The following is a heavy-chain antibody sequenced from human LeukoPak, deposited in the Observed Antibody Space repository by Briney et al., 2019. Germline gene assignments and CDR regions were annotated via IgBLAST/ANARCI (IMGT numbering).Heavy chain of an antibody. D-gene: IGHD4-17*01. CDR3: ARDITVTSDYYYYYGMDV. CDR1: GFTFSSYW. V-gene: IGHV3-7*01. CDR2: IKQDGSEK. J-gene: IGHJ6*02. Sequence: PGGSLRLSCAASGFTFSSYWMSWVRQAPGKGLEWVANIKQDGSEKYYVDSVKGRFTISRDNAKNSLYLQMNSLRAEDTAVYYCARDITVTSDYYYYYGMDVWGQGTTVTVSS.